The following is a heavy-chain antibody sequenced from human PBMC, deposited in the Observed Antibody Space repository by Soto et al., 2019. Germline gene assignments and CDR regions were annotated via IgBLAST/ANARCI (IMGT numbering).Heavy chain of an antibody. CDR1: GFTFSSYA. J-gene: IGHJ4*02. D-gene: IGHD3-22*01. Sequence: GGSLRLSCAASGFTFSSYAMHWVRQAPGKGLEWVAVISYDGSNKYYADSVKGRFTISRDNSKNTLYLQMNSLRAEDTAVYYCAREPSPDYYDSSGKDYWGQGTLVTVSS. CDR2: ISYDGSNK. CDR3: AREPSPDYYDSSGKDY. V-gene: IGHV3-30-3*01.